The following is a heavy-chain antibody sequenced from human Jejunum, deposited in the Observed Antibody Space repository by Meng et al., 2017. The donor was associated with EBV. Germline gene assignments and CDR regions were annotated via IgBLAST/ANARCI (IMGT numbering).Heavy chain of an antibody. Sequence: QRQECGPGLVKPSETLSLTCTVSGGSVNSGNVYWSWIRQPPGKGLEWIGYIYYSGSTNYIPSLKSRVTISLDTSKNQFSLKLSSVTAADTAVYYCAGLRYSGYDRAFDYWGQGALVTVSS. CDR3: AGLRYSGYDRAFDY. D-gene: IGHD5-12*01. CDR1: GGSVNSGNVY. V-gene: IGHV4-61*01. CDR2: IYYSGST. J-gene: IGHJ4*02.